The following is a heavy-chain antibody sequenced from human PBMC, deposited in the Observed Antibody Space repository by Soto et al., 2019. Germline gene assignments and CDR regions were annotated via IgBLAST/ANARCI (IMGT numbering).Heavy chain of an antibody. CDR1: GGTFTNYA. V-gene: IGHV1-69*13. D-gene: IGHD6-19*01. CDR2: IIPIFGTP. CDR3: AKGSAVAGTYHYHGMDV. J-gene: IGHJ6*02. Sequence: SVKVSCKPSGGTFTNYAFSWVRQAPGQGLEWMGGIIPIFGTPDYAQNFQGRVTITADESTRTASMELSSLRSDDTAVFYCAKGSAVAGTYHYHGMDVWGQGTTVTVSS.